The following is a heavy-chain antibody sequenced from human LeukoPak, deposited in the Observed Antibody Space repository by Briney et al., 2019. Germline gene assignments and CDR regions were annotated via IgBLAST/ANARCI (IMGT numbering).Heavy chain of an antibody. CDR3: ARDGGFGFLAAFDI. CDR2: ISGSGSVS. D-gene: IGHD3-10*01. J-gene: IGHJ3*02. V-gene: IGHV3-48*02. CDR1: GVTFSSYS. Sequence: GGSLRLSCAASGVTFSSYSMNWVRQAPGQGLEWISYISGSGSVSYYEDSVKGRFTISRDNAKNSLYLQMNSLRDEDTALYYCARDGGFGFLAAFDIWGQGTMVTVSS.